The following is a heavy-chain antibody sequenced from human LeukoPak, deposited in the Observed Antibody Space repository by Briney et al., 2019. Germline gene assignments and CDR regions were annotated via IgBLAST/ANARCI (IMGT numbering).Heavy chain of an antibody. CDR2: ILGKTDGGTT. V-gene: IGHV3-15*01. CDR3: TTDEGVDDYFDY. CDR1: GFTFSNAW. D-gene: IGHD3-10*01. J-gene: IGHJ4*02. Sequence: GGSLRLSCAASGFTFSNAWMSWVRQAPGKGLEWVGRILGKTDGGTTDYAAPVKGRFINSRDDSTSTLYLQMNSLKTEDTAVYYCTTDEGVDDYFDYWGQGTLVTVSS.